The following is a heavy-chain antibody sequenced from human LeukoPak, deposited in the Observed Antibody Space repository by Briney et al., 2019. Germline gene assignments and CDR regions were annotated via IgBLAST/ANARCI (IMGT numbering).Heavy chain of an antibody. D-gene: IGHD6-19*01. V-gene: IGHV4-31*03. J-gene: IGHJ4*02. CDR2: IYYSGST. CDR3: ARVLGSGAIDY. Sequence: SETLSLTCTVSGGSISSGGYYWSWIRQHPGKGLEWIGYIYYSGSTYYNPSLKSRVTISVGTSKNQFSLKLSSVTAADTAVYYCARVLGSGAIDYWGQGTLVTVSS. CDR1: GGSISSGGYY.